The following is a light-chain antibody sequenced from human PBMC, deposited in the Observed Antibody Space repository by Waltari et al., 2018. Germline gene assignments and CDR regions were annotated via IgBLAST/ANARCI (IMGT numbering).Light chain of an antibody. V-gene: IGKV3-15*01. Sequence: EIVMTQSPATLSVSPRERATLSCRASGSVSSKLAWYQQRAGQAPRLLIYGASTRATGSPARFSGSGSGTEFTLTISSLQSEDFAVYFCQHYNNLPLTFGGGTKVEIK. J-gene: IGKJ4*01. CDR1: GSVSSK. CDR3: QHYNNLPLT. CDR2: GAS.